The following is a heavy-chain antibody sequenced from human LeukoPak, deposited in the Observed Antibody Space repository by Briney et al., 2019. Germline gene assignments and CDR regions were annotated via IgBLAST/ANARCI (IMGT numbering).Heavy chain of an antibody. V-gene: IGHV3-11*01. CDR3: ARGRMVSTGLSP. CDR1: GFTFSDNF. Sequence: GGPLRLSCAGSGFTFSDNFLTWIRQTPGKGLEWVAYISSSGGNIHNADSVKGRFTISRDNAKNSLFLQMSRLRGEDTAVYYCARGRMVSTGLSPWGQGTPVSVSS. CDR2: ISSSGGNI. D-gene: IGHD5/OR15-5a*01. J-gene: IGHJ5*02.